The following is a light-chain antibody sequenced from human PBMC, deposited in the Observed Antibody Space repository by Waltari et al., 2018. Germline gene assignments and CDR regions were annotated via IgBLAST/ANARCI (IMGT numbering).Light chain of an antibody. CDR1: QDISSW. Sequence: DIQMTQSPSSVSASVGDRVTITCRASQDISSWLTWYQQKPGKAPKVLIYAASSLQSGVPSRFSGSRSGIDFTLTIIGLQPEDFATYYCQQANSFPFTFGQGTRLEIK. J-gene: IGKJ5*01. CDR2: AAS. V-gene: IGKV1D-12*01. CDR3: QQANSFPFT.